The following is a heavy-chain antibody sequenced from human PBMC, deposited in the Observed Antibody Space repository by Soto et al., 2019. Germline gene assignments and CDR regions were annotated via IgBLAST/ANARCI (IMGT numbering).Heavy chain of an antibody. CDR2: ISSSSSTI. Sequence: GGSLRLSCAASGFTFSSYSMNWVRQAPGKGLEWVSYISSSSSTIYYADSVKGRFTISRDNAKNSLYLQMNSLRDEDTAVYYCAREAQQLVQVEYYGMDVWGQGTTVTVSS. CDR3: AREAQQLVQVEYYGMDV. J-gene: IGHJ6*02. D-gene: IGHD6-13*01. V-gene: IGHV3-48*02. CDR1: GFTFSSYS.